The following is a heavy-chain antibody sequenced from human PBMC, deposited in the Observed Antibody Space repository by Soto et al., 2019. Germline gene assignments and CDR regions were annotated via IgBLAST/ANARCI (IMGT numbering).Heavy chain of an antibody. CDR2: FDPEDGET. V-gene: IGHV1-24*01. J-gene: IGHJ4*02. CDR3: ATPTTLRGALITNINFDF. CDR1: GYTFTGYY. D-gene: IGHD3-10*01. Sequence: ASVKVSCKASGYTFTGYYIQWVRQAPGKGLEWMGGFDPEDGETIYAQKFQGRVTMTEDTSTDTAYMELSSLRSEDTAVYYCATPTTLRGALITNINFDFWGQGTRVTVSS.